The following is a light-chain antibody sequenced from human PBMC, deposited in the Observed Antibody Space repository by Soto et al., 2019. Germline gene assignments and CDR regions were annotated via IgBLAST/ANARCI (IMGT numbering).Light chain of an antibody. CDR1: QSISSY. Sequence: DIQMTQSPSSLSASVGDRVTITCRASQSISSYLNWYQQKPGKAPKLLIYAASSLQSGVPSRFSGSASGTDFTLTISSLQPEDFATYYCQQSYSTPPITFGQGTRLEMK. CDR3: QQSYSTPPIT. V-gene: IGKV1-39*01. J-gene: IGKJ5*01. CDR2: AAS.